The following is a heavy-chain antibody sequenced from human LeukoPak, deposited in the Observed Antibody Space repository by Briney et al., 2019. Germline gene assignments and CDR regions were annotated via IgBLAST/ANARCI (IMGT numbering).Heavy chain of an antibody. CDR2: ISGSGGST. Sequence: GGSLRLSCVASGFTFGKYWMSWVRQAPGKGLEWVSAISGSGGSTYYADSVKGRFTISRDNSKNTLYLQMNSLRAEDTAVYYCAKDLGYCSSTSCYDAFDIWGQGTMVTVSS. CDR1: GFTFGKYW. J-gene: IGHJ3*02. D-gene: IGHD2-2*01. CDR3: AKDLGYCSSTSCYDAFDI. V-gene: IGHV3-23*01.